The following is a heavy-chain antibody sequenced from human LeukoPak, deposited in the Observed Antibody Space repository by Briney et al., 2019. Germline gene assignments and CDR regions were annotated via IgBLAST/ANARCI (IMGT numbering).Heavy chain of an antibody. V-gene: IGHV3-43*02. Sequence: GGSLRLSCAAPGFSFDDYAIHWVRQAPGRGLEWVSLISGDGGSTFYADSVKGRFTISRDNSKNSLYLQMSSLRSEDTALYYCARESDSSGWYDSWGQGTLVTVSS. D-gene: IGHD3-22*01. CDR1: GFSFDDYA. CDR2: ISGDGGST. CDR3: ARESDSSGWYDS. J-gene: IGHJ5*01.